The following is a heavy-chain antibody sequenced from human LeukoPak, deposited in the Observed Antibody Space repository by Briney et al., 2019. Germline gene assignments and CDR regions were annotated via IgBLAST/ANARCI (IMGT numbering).Heavy chain of an antibody. CDR3: ARARNDYDSNGFSLLDY. CDR2: VWYDGSNI. CDR1: GISFSSHG. D-gene: IGHD3-22*01. Sequence: PWGSLRLSCAASGISFSSHGMHWVRQAPGKGLGWVAVVWYDGSNIYYTDSVKGRFTISRDNSKNTLYLQMNSLRAEDTALYYCARARNDYDSNGFSLLDYWGQGTLVTVSS. V-gene: IGHV3-33*01. J-gene: IGHJ4*02.